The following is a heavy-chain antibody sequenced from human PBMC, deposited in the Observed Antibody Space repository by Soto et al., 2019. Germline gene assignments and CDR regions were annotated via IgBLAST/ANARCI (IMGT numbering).Heavy chain of an antibody. V-gene: IGHV3-33*01. CDR3: ARGANALTRDQGKY. CDR2: IWYDGSNK. J-gene: IGHJ4*02. Sequence: QVQLVESGGGVVQPGRSLRLSCAASGFTFSSYGMHWVRQAPGKGLEWVAVIWYDGSNKYYADSVKGRFTISRDNSKNTLYRQMNSLRAEDTAVYYCARGANALTRDQGKYWGQGTLVTVSS. D-gene: IGHD3-16*01. CDR1: GFTFSSYG.